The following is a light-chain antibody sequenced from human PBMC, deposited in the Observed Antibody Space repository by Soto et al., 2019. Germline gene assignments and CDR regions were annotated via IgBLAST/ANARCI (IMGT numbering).Light chain of an antibody. V-gene: IGLV1-40*01. J-gene: IGLJ2*01. CDR1: SSNIGAGYD. CDR2: VNS. Sequence: QSVLTQPPSVSGAPGQRVTISCTGSSSNIGAGYDVHWYQQLPGTAPKLLIYVNSNRPSGVPDRFSGSKSGTSASLAITGLQSEDGADYYCQSYDSSLRVVVFGGGTKLTVL. CDR3: QSYDSSLRVVV.